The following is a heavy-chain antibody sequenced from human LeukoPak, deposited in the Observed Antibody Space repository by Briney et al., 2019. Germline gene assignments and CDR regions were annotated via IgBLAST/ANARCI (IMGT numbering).Heavy chain of an antibody. CDR3: ARPGGYCGGDCYSNPDV. Sequence: PSETLSLTCTVSGGSISSSRYYWGWVRQPPGKGLEWIGSIYSSGKTYYNTSLKSRVTITVDTSENKFSLKLSAVTAADTAVYYCARPGGYCGGDCYSNPDVCVQGPTVTVSS. CDR1: GGSISSSRYY. D-gene: IGHD2-21*02. CDR2: IYSSGKT. V-gene: IGHV4-39*01. J-gene: IGHJ6*02.